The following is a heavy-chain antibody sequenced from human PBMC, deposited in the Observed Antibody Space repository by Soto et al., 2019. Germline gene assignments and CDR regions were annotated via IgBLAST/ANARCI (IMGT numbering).Heavy chain of an antibody. CDR3: ASSVFTIPEGLPNYYYYGMDV. D-gene: IGHD3-3*01. Sequence: QVQLVQSGAEVKKPGASVKVSCKASGYTFTSYGISWVRQDPGQGLEWMGWISAYNGNTNYAQKLQGRLTMTTDTTTSTAYMELRSLRCEGTAVYYCASSVFTIPEGLPNYYYYGMDVWGQGTTVTVSS. CDR1: GYTFTSYG. CDR2: ISAYNGNT. V-gene: IGHV1-18*01. J-gene: IGHJ6*02.